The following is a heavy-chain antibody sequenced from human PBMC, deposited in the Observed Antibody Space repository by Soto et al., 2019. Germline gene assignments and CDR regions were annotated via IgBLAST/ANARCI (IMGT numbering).Heavy chain of an antibody. CDR2: ISYDGTNK. CDR3: AKDIAVAEHYYYYGMDI. Sequence: QVQLVESGGGVVQPGRSLRLSCAASGFTFSTYGIHWVRQAPGKGLEWVAVISYDGTNKYYADSVKGRFTISRDNSKNALYLQMNSLRAEDTAVYYCAKDIAVAEHYYYYGMDIWVQGTTVTVSS. CDR1: GFTFSTYG. D-gene: IGHD6-19*01. J-gene: IGHJ6*02. V-gene: IGHV3-30*18.